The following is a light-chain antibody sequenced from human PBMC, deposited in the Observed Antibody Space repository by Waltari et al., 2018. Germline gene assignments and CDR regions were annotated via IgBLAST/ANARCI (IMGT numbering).Light chain of an antibody. CDR1: QSVRSY. CDR2: DTS. J-gene: IGKJ4*01. V-gene: IGKV3-11*01. CDR3: QQRHNWPLT. Sequence: EIVLTQSPATLSFSPGERAPLSCSASQSVRSYLAWYQQKPGQAPRLLIYDTSNRASGIPARFSGSGSGTDFSLSISSLEPEDFAVYYCQQRHNWPLTFGGGTKVEIK.